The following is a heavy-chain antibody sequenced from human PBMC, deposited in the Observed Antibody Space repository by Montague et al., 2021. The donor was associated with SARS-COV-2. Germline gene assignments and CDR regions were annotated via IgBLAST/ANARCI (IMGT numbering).Heavy chain of an antibody. V-gene: IGHV4-59*01. Sequence: SETLSLTCTVSGGSLSSYYWSWIRQPPGKGLEWIGYIYYSGSTNYNPSLKSRVTISVDTSKNQFSLKLSSVTAADTAVYYCARCITIFGVVGSWFDPWGQGTLVTVSS. CDR1: GGSLSSYY. CDR2: IYYSGST. J-gene: IGHJ5*02. CDR3: ARCITIFGVVGSWFDP. D-gene: IGHD3-3*01.